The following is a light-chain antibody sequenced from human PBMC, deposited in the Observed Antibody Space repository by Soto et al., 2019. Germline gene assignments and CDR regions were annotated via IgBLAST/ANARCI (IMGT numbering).Light chain of an antibody. CDR2: ATS. CDR1: QGIRND. V-gene: IGKV1-6*01. CDR3: LQDYNYPRT. Sequence: AIQMTQSPSSLSASVGDRVTITCRASQGIRNDLGWYQQRPGKAPKLLIYATSNLQSGVPSRFSGSGSGTDFTLTISSLQPEDFASYYCLQDYNYPRTFGQGTKVELK. J-gene: IGKJ1*01.